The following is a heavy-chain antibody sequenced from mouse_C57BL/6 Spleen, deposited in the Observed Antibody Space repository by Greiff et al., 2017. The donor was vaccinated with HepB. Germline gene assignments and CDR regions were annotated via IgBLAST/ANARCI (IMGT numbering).Heavy chain of an antibody. D-gene: IGHD2-4*01. CDR3: ARGALYDYDAWFAY. CDR1: GYTFTDDY. Sequence: EVQLQQSGPELVKPGASVKISGKASGYTFTDDYMNGVKQSHGKSLEWIGDMNTNNGGTSYNQKFKGKDTLTVDKSSSTAYMELRSLTSEDSAVYYCARGALYDYDAWFAYWGQGTLVTVSA. J-gene: IGHJ3*01. V-gene: IGHV1-26*01. CDR2: MNTNNGGT.